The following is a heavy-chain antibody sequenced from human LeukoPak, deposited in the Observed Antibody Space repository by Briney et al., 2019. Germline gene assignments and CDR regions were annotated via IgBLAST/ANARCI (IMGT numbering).Heavy chain of an antibody. CDR1: GFTFSSYS. CDR3: ARDILTGSQSRFQH. J-gene: IGHJ1*01. Sequence: GSXRLSCAASGFTFSSYSMTWVRQAPGKGREGVSYISSISSTIYYPHSVKGPFTISRDNAKNSLYLQMNSLRAEDTAVYYCARDILTGSQSRFQHWGQGTLVTVSS. V-gene: IGHV3-48*04. D-gene: IGHD3-9*01. CDR2: ISSISSTI.